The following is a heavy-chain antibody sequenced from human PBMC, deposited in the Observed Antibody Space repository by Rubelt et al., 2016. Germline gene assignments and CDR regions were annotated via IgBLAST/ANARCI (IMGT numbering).Heavy chain of an antibody. Sequence: QVQLQESGPGLVKPSQTLSLTCTVSGVSMSTGGPYWSWIRQHPGKGLEWIGYIYYTGTTYYNTSLKSRVSISVDTSKNQVSLNLSSVTAADTAVYYCAGDRGDSTGRIDCWGQGTLVSVSS. CDR3: AGDRGDSTGRIDC. D-gene: IGHD3-22*01. CDR2: IYYTGTT. CDR1: GVSMSTGGPY. J-gene: IGHJ4*02. V-gene: IGHV4-31*03.